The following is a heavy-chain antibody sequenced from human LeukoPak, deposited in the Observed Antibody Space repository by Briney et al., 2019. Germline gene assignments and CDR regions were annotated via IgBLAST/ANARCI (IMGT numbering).Heavy chain of an antibody. J-gene: IGHJ4*02. CDR1: GFTFSSYS. D-gene: IGHD3-3*01. CDR2: ISSSSSSI. V-gene: IGHV3-21*01. Sequence: GGSLRLSCAVSGFTFSSYSMNWVRQAPGKGLEWVSSISSSSSSIYYADSVKGRFTISRDNAKNSLYLQMNSLRAEDTAVYYCARDPNDFWSGYYAWGRGTLVTVSS. CDR3: ARDPNDFWSGYYA.